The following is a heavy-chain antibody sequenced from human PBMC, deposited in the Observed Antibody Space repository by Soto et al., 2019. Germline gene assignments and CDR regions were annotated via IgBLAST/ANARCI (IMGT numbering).Heavy chain of an antibody. V-gene: IGHV4-61*01. J-gene: IGHJ4*02. CDR2: IYYSGST. Sequence: SETLSLTCTVSGGSVSGGSYYWTWIRQPPGKGLEWIGYIYYSGSTSYTPSLKSRVTISIDTSKNQFSLKLTSPTAADTAIYYCARDIRGYSRAFDYWGQGALVTVSS. CDR1: GGSVSGGSYY. CDR3: ARDIRGYSRAFDY. D-gene: IGHD5-12*01.